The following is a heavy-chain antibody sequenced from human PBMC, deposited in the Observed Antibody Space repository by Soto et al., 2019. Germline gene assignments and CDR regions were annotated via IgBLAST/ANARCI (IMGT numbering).Heavy chain of an antibody. CDR3: TKGDSSGFFDPSTGYSTPDH. V-gene: IGHV3-23*01. D-gene: IGHD2-15*01. J-gene: IGHJ5*02. Sequence: DVQLFESGGGLVEPGESLRLSCAASGFIFKDFAMSWVRQAPGRGLEWVSTITTSGDITYSADSVRGRFTISWDNSANTLFLQMSSLRGDDTATYYCTKGDSSGFFDPSTGYSTPDHWGQGTLVTVSS. CDR1: GFIFKDFA. CDR2: ITTSGDIT.